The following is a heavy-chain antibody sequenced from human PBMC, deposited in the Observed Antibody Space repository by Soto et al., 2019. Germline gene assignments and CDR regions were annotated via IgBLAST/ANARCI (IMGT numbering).Heavy chain of an antibody. CDR1: GFTFGSYS. J-gene: IGHJ4*02. V-gene: IGHV3-30-3*01. D-gene: IGHD2-21*01. CDR2: MSYDGNSK. Sequence: QVQLVESGGGVVQPGRSLRLSCAASGFTFGSYSMHWVRQAPGKGLEWVAAMSYDGNSKYFADSVKGRFTISRDNSKNTLSLQMNSLGAEDSAVYYCARGRTVRDHDDFDLWGQGTLVTVSS. CDR3: ARGRTVRDHDDFDL.